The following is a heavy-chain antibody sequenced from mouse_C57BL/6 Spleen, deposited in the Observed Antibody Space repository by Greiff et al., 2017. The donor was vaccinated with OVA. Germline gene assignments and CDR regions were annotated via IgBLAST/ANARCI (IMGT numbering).Heavy chain of an antibody. CDR2: ISSGSSTI. D-gene: IGHD1-1*01. V-gene: IGHV5-17*01. CDR3: ARQPYGSSPAWFAY. J-gene: IGHJ3*01. Sequence: EVKLVESGGGLVKPGGSLKLSCAASGFTFSDYGMHWVRQAPEKGLEWVAYISSGSSTIYYADTVKGRFTISRDNAKNTLFLQMTSLRSEDTAMYYCARQPYGSSPAWFAYWGQGTLVTVSA. CDR1: GFTFSDYG.